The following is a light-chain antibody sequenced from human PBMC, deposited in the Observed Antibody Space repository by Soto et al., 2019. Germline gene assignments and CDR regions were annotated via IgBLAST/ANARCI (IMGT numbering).Light chain of an antibody. J-gene: IGKJ1*01. V-gene: IGKV1-5*03. CDR2: KAS. CDR3: QQYNSYST. Sequence: DIQMTQSPSTLSASVGARVPITCRASQSISSWLAWYQQKPGKAPKLLIYKASSLESGVPSRFSGSGSGTEFTLTISSLQPDDFATYYCQQYNSYSTFGQGTKVDI. CDR1: QSISSW.